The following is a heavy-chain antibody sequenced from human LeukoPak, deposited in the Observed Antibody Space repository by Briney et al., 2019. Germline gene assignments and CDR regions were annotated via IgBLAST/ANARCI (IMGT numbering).Heavy chain of an antibody. CDR2: ISSSGTTT. Sequence: GGSLRLSCAASGFSFSVYEIHWVRQAPGKGLEWISDISSSGTTTYYADSVKGRFTISRDNAKNSLYLQVNSLRAEDTAVYYCARDFLLYRTAPNWGQGTLVTVSS. CDR1: GFSFSVYE. CDR3: ARDFLLYRTAPN. J-gene: IGHJ4*02. D-gene: IGHD2-8*01. V-gene: IGHV3-48*03.